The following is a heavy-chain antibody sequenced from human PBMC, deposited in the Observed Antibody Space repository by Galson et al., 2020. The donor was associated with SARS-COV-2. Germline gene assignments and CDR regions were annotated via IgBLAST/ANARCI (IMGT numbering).Heavy chain of an antibody. V-gene: IGHV3-23*01. CDR2: ISVSSGSR. CDR3: AKDDDHGDVDFYGVGV. CDR1: GFTFRNCA. D-gene: IGHD4-17*01. J-gene: IGHJ6*02. Sequence: GESLKISCVASGFTFRNCAMSWVRQAPGQGPESVSRISVSSGSRYYGDYLTGRFTISRDDSKNTLYLQMNSLRAEDTAVYYCAKDDDHGDVDFYGVGVGGHGTTVIVSS.